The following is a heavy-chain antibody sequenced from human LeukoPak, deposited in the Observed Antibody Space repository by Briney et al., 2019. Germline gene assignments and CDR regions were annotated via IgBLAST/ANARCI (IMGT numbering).Heavy chain of an antibody. D-gene: IGHD3-3*01. V-gene: IGHV1-8*01. CDR3: ATHFYDFWSGYMN. J-gene: IGHJ4*02. Sequence: ASVKVSCKASGYTFTSYDINWVRQATGQGLEWMGWMNPNSGNTGYAQKFQGRVTMTRNTSISTAYMELSSLRSEGTAVYYCATHFYDFWSGYMNWGQGTLVTVSS. CDR2: MNPNSGNT. CDR1: GYTFTSYD.